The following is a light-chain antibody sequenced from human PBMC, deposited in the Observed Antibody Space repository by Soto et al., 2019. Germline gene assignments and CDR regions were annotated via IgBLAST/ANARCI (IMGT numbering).Light chain of an antibody. Sequence: VLTQSRATLCLSPGERAXLSCRASRFLSSHLAWYKEIPGQPPRLLIYDTYNRVTGIPARFSGSRSGTHFTLTISSLEPEDFAVYFCHQRNKVGQGTRLEIK. CDR1: RFLSSH. J-gene: IGKJ5*01. CDR2: DTY. V-gene: IGKV3-11*01. CDR3: HQRNK.